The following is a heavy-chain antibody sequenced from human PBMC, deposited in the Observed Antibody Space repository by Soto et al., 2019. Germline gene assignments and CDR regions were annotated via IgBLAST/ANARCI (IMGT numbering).Heavy chain of an antibody. V-gene: IGHV5-51*01. CDR3: ARGSGSSGKTYYYYYMDV. D-gene: IGHD6-6*01. CDR1: GYSFTSYW. J-gene: IGHJ6*03. Sequence: GESLKISCKGSGYSFTSYWIVWVRQMPGKGLEWMGIIYPGDSDTRYSPSFQGQVTISADKSISTAYLQWSSLKASDTAMYYCARGSGSSGKTYYYYYMDVWGKGTTVTVSS. CDR2: IYPGDSDT.